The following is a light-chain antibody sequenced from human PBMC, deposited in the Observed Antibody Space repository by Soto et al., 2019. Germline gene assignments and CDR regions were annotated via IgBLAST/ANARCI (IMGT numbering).Light chain of an antibody. CDR2: DAS. CDR3: KQRSNWPLT. V-gene: IGKV3-11*01. CDR1: QSVSSY. Sequence: EIVLTQSPATLSLSPGERATLSCRGSQSVSSYLAWYQQKPGQAPRLLIYDASNRATGIPDRFSGSGSGTDFNLTISTLDPEDFAVYYCKQRSNWPLTFGGGTKVDIK. J-gene: IGKJ4*01.